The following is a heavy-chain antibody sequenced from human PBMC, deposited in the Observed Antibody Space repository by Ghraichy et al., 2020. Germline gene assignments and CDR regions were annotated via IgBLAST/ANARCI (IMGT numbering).Heavy chain of an antibody. Sequence: GGSLRLSCAASGFTFSSYAMSWVCQAPGKGLEWVSAISGSGGSTYYADTVKGRFTITRANSKNTLYLQMNSLRAEDTAVYYCAKEEGPVNWFDPWGQGTLVTVSS. CDR2: ISGSGGST. CDR1: GFTFSSYA. J-gene: IGHJ5*02. V-gene: IGHV3-23*01. CDR3: AKEEGPVNWFDP.